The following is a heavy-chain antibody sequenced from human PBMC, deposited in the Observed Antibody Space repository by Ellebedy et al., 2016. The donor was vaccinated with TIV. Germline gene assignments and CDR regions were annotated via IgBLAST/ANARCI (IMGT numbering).Heavy chain of an antibody. CDR3: ARDPVISGSYQNWFDP. CDR1: GFTFSDYY. D-gene: IGHD3-10*01. CDR2: ISSSGSTI. V-gene: IGHV3-11*01. J-gene: IGHJ5*02. Sequence: GGSLRLSXAASGFTFSDYYMSWIRQAPGKGLEWVSYISSSGSTIYYADSVKGRFTISRDNAKNSLYLQINSLRAEDTAVYYCARDPVISGSYQNWFDPWGQGTLVTVSS.